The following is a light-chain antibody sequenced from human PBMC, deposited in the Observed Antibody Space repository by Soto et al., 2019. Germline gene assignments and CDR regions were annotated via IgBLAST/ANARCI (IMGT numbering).Light chain of an antibody. J-gene: IGKJ1*01. V-gene: IGKV1-17*01. CDR1: QSIRNY. CDR3: QQYNSQWT. CDR2: TAS. Sequence: DIQMTQSPSSLAASVGDRVIITFRASQSIRNYLNWYQHKPGKAPTLLINTASSLQSGVPSRFSGSGSGTEFTLTISSLQPDDFATYYCQQYNSQWTFGQGTKVDI.